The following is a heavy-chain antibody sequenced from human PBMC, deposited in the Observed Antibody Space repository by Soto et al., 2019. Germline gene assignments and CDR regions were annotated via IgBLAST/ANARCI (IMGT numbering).Heavy chain of an antibody. CDR1: GGSISSYY. CDR3: ARPYWPFSSSWVLAYYYHGTDV. CDR2: IYYSGST. V-gene: IGHV4-59*01. Sequence: PSETLSLTCTVSGGSISSYYRSWIRQPPGKGLEWIGYIYYSGSTKYNPSLKSRVTISVDTSKTHFSLKLSSVTAADTAVYYCARPYWPFSSSWVLAYYYHGTDVWGPGATV. D-gene: IGHD6-13*01. J-gene: IGHJ6*02.